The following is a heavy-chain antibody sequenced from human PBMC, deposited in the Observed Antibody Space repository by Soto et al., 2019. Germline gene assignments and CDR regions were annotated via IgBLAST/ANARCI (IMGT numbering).Heavy chain of an antibody. CDR2: INHSGST. V-gene: IGHV4-34*01. Sequence: SETLSLTCAVYGGSFSGYYWSWIRQPPGKGLEWIGEINHSGSTNYNPSLKSRVTISVDTSKNQFSLKLSSVTAADTAVYYCARNYYDSSGFAGFDPWGQGTLVTVSS. J-gene: IGHJ5*02. CDR1: GGSFSGYY. CDR3: ARNYYDSSGFAGFDP. D-gene: IGHD3-22*01.